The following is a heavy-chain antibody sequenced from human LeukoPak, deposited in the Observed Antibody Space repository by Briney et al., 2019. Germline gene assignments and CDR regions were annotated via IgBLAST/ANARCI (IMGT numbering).Heavy chain of an antibody. V-gene: IGHV1-18*01. Sequence: ASVKVSCKTSGYTFTNYGISWVRQAPGQGLEWMGWISAYNGNTNYAQKLQGRVTMTTDTSTSTAYMELRSLRSDDTAVYYCARGGSGSYAHDAFDIWGQGTMVTVSS. D-gene: IGHD3-10*01. J-gene: IGHJ3*02. CDR2: ISAYNGNT. CDR1: GYTFTNYG. CDR3: ARGGSGSYAHDAFDI.